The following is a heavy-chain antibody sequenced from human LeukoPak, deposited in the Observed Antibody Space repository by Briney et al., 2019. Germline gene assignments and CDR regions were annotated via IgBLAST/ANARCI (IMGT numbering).Heavy chain of an antibody. Sequence: SETLSLTCTVSGGSISSSSYYWGWIRQPPGKGLEWIGSIYYSGSTYYNPSLKSRVTISVDTSKNQFSLKLSSVTAADTAVYYCAKAPSHPPLLPPDAFDIWGQGTMVTVSS. CDR1: GGSISSSSYY. J-gene: IGHJ3*02. CDR3: AKAPSHPPLLPPDAFDI. V-gene: IGHV4-39*07. CDR2: IYYSGST. D-gene: IGHD2-15*01.